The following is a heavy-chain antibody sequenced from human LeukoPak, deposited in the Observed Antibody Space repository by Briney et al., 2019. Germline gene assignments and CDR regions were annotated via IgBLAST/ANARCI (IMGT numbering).Heavy chain of an antibody. CDR1: GFTFSSYA. V-gene: IGHV3-23*01. Sequence: QAGGSLRLSCAASGFTFSSYAMSWVRQAPGKGLEWVSAISGSGGSTYYADSVKGRFTISRDNAKNSLYLQMNTLRAEDTAVYYCARVGSSGSYNEDYWGQGTLATVSS. CDR3: ARVGSSGSYNEDY. J-gene: IGHJ4*02. CDR2: ISGSGGST. D-gene: IGHD1-26*01.